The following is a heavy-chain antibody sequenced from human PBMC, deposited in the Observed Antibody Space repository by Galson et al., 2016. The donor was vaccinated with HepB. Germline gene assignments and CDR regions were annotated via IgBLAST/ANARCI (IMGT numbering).Heavy chain of an antibody. CDR2: VSASGAKT. CDR1: GFNFSNYA. V-gene: IGHV3-23*01. CDR3: AKDLGNYVWGNYRHGGRSDY. D-gene: IGHD3-16*02. J-gene: IGHJ4*02. Sequence: SLRLSCAGSGFNFSNYAMTWVRQAPGKGLEWVAGVSASGAKTYYADSGEGRFTISKDNSKNTLYLHMNSLRAGDTAVYYCAKDLGNYVWGNYRHGGRSDYWGQGTLVTVSS.